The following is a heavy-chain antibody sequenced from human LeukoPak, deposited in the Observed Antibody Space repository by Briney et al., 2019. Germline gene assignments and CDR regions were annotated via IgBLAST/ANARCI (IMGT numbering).Heavy chain of an antibody. J-gene: IGHJ4*02. CDR3: VVGGSPGY. D-gene: IGHD2-15*01. CDR1: GFTFSSYW. Sequence: GGSLRLSCAASGFTFSSYWMHWVRRVPGKGLVWVSRISTDGYTTDYADFVQGRFTASRDNTKNTWSLEMNSLRAEDTAVYYCVVGGSPGYWGQGTPVTVTS. V-gene: IGHV3-74*01. CDR2: ISTDGYTT.